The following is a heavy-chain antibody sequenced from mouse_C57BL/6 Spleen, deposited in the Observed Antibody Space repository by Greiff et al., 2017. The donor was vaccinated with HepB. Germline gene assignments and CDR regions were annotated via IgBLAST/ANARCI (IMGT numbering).Heavy chain of an antibody. J-gene: IGHJ4*01. V-gene: IGHV2-9-1*01. CDR2: IWTGGGT. CDR3: ARWAYYSNYPYAMDY. D-gene: IGHD2-5*01. Sequence: VKVVESGPGLVAPSQSLSITCTVSGFSLTSYAISWVRQPPGKGLEWLGVIWTGGGTNYNSALKSRLSISKDNSKSQVFLKMNSLQTDDTARYYCARWAYYSNYPYAMDYWGQGTSVTVSS. CDR1: GFSLTSYA.